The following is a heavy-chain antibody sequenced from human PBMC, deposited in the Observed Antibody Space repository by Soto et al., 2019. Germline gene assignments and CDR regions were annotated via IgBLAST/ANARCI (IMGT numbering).Heavy chain of an antibody. Sequence: ASVKVSCKASGGTFSSYAISWVRQAPGQGLEWMGGIIPIFGTANYAQKFQGRVTITADKSTSTAYMELSSLRSEDTAVYYCAMGAHSGYDYVYYYYGMDVWGQGTTVTSP. CDR3: AMGAHSGYDYVYYYYGMDV. J-gene: IGHJ6*02. CDR2: IIPIFGTA. V-gene: IGHV1-69*06. CDR1: GGTFSSYA. D-gene: IGHD5-12*01.